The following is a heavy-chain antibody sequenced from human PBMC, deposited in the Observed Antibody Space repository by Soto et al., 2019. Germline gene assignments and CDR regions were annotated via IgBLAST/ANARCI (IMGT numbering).Heavy chain of an antibody. D-gene: IGHD3-10*01. CDR1: GGSISSSSYY. CDR3: ARQHGSGRRYYYYGMDV. CDR2: IYYSGST. J-gene: IGHJ6*02. Sequence: PSETLSLTCTVSGGSISSSSYYWGWIRQPPGKGLEWIGSIYYSGSTYYNPSLKSRVTISVDTSKNQFSLKLSSVTAADTAVYYCARQHGSGRRYYYYGMDVWGQGTTVTVS. V-gene: IGHV4-39*01.